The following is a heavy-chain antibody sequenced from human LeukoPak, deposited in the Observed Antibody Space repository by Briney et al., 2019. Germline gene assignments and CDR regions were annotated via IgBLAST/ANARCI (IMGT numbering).Heavy chain of an antibody. D-gene: IGHD2-2*01. CDR1: GFTFNNYG. J-gene: IGHJ3*02. CDR3: ANSKVPREDCSATSCYAGFGPFDI. CDR2: TSYDEAEK. Sequence: SGGSLRLSCEASGFTFNNYGMHWVRQAPGKGLEWVAVTSYDEAEKYYGDSVKGRFTISRDNSKNTLYLQMNSLTTDDTAMYYCANSKVPREDCSATSCYAGFGPFDIWGQGTMVTVSS. V-gene: IGHV3-30*18.